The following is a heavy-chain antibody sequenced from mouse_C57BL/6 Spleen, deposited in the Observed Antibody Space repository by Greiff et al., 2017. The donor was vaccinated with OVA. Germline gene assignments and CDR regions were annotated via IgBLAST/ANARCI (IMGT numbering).Heavy chain of an antibody. Sequence: EVKLVESGEGLVKPGGSLKLSCAASGFTFSSYAMSWVRQTPEKRLEWVAYISSGGDYIYYADTVKGRFTISRDNARNTLYLQMSSLKSEDTAMDDCTREDDYDGFFDYWGQGTTLTVSS. V-gene: IGHV5-9-1*02. CDR3: TREDDYDGFFDY. J-gene: IGHJ2*01. CDR2: ISSGGDYI. CDR1: GFTFSSYA. D-gene: IGHD2-4*01.